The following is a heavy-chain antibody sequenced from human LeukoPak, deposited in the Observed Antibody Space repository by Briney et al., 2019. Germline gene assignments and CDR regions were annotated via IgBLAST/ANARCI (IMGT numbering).Heavy chain of an antibody. CDR1: GGSFSGYY. Sequence: KSSETLSLTCAVYGGSFSGYYWSWIRQPPGKGLEWIGEINHSGSTNYNPSLKSRVTISVDTSKNQFSLKLSSVTAADTAMYYCARGTLAAPLETWGQGTLVTVSS. J-gene: IGHJ5*02. V-gene: IGHV4-34*01. CDR2: INHSGST. CDR3: ARGTLAAPLET. D-gene: IGHD6-13*01.